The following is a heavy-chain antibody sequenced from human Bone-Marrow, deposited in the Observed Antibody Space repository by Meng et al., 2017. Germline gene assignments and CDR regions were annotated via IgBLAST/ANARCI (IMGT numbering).Heavy chain of an antibody. J-gene: IGHJ3*02. D-gene: IGHD2/OR15-2a*01. CDR2: NYYSGST. V-gene: IGHV4-31*03. CDR3: ASGLWINAFDT. CDR1: GDSITSGGYY. Sequence: QVQPQGSGPGLVKPSQTLSLACTVSGDSITSGGYYWTWIRQHPGKGLEWIGYNYYSGSTSYNPSLKNRLSISIDTSKNQFSLKLSSVTAADTAMYYCASGLWINAFDTWGQGTVVTVSS.